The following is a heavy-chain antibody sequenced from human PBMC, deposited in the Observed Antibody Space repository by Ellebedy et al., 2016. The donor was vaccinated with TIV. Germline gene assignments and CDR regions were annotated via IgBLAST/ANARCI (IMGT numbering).Heavy chain of an antibody. D-gene: IGHD6-19*01. V-gene: IGHV3-23*01. CDR3: ARDGDSSGYFSSDTVDAFDV. Sequence: GESLKISXAASGFTFSSYAMSWIRQAPGKGLEWVSGISAGGGDTFFADSVRGRVTISRDTSTNTMFLQMNSLRPDDTAVYYCARDGDSSGYFSSDTVDAFDVWGQGTRVIVSS. J-gene: IGHJ3*01. CDR1: GFTFSSYA. CDR2: ISAGGGDT.